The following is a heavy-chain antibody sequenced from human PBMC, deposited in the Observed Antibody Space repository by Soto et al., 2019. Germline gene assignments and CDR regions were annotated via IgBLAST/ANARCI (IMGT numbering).Heavy chain of an antibody. J-gene: IGHJ6*02. CDR1: GFTFSMYS. V-gene: IGHV3-7*03. Sequence: XEALSVSCEVSGFTFSMYSMSWVRQSPGKGLEWVAKIPQDGVDGHYADSVKGRFIISRDNGKNSLHLQLNNLRAEDTAVYYCARDHLIMPAHDFFYGSDVWGRGATVTVSS. CDR3: ARDHLIMPAHDFFYGSDV. CDR2: IPQDGVDG. D-gene: IGHD2-2*01.